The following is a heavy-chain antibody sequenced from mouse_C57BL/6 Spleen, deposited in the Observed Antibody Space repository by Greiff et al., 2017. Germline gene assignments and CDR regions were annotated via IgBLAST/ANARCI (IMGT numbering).Heavy chain of an antibody. D-gene: IGHD1-1*01. V-gene: IGHV1-80*01. CDR1: GYAFSSYW. CDR2: IYPGDGDT. Sequence: QVQLQQSGAELVKPGASVKISCKASGYAFSSYWMNWVKQRPGKGLEWIGQIYPGDGDTNYNGKFKGKATLTADKSSSTAYMQLSSLTSEDSAVYFCAREGVLRQYPRGYFDYWGQGTTLTVSS. CDR3: AREGVLRQYPRGYFDY. J-gene: IGHJ2*01.